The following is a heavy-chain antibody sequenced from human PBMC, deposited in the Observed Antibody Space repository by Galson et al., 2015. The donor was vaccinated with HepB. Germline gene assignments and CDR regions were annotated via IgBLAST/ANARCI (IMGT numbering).Heavy chain of an antibody. D-gene: IGHD2-15*01. CDR2: ISGYNSNT. Sequence: QSGAEVKKPGASVKVSCKASTNIFTNFGISWVRQAPGQGLEWMGWISGYNSNTNYARNLQGRITMTTDTSTSTTYLELRSLTSDDTAVYYCARGALVVVVNSTQNNWFAPWGQGTLVTVSS. J-gene: IGHJ5*02. V-gene: IGHV1-18*01. CDR3: ARGALVVVVNSTQNNWFAP. CDR1: TNIFTNFG.